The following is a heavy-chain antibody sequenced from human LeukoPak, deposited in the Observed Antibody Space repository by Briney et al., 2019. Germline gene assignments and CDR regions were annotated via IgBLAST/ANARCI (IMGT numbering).Heavy chain of an antibody. CDR2: ISGSGNTV. V-gene: IGHV3-48*04. CDR1: GFTFGSYS. Sequence: PGGSLRLSCAASGFTFGSYSMHWVRQAPGKGLEWVSYISGSGNTVYYADSVKGRFTISRDNAKNSLFLQMNSLRVEDTAVYYCARYTNGYSTFFDYWGQGTLVTVSS. CDR3: ARYTNGYSTFFDY. J-gene: IGHJ4*02. D-gene: IGHD6-13*01.